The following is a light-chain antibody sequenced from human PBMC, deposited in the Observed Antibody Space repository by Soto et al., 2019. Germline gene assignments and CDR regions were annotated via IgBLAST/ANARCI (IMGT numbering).Light chain of an antibody. Sequence: EIVMTQSPATLSVSPGERATLSCRASQSVSSNLAWYQQKPGQAPRLLIYGSSPRATGIPARFSGSGSGTEFTLTISSLQSEDFAVYYCKQYDNWPITFGQGTRLEIK. J-gene: IGKJ5*01. CDR1: QSVSSN. CDR3: KQYDNWPIT. V-gene: IGKV3-15*01. CDR2: GSS.